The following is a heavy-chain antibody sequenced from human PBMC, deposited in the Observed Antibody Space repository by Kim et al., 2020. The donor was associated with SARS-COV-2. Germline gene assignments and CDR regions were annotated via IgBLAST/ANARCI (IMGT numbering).Heavy chain of an antibody. V-gene: IGHV5-10-1*01. J-gene: IGHJ6*02. D-gene: IGHD2-15*01. CDR2: IDPSDSYT. CDR3: AKELLLGGDYYGMDV. CDR1: GYSFTSYW. Sequence: GESLKISCKGSGYSFTSYWISWVRQMPGKGLEWMGRIDPSDSYTNYSPSFQGHVTISADKSISTAYLQWSSLKASDTAMYYCAKELLLGGDYYGMDVWGQGTTVTVS.